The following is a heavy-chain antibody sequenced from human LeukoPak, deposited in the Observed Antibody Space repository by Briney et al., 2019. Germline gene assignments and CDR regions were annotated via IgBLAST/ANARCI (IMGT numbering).Heavy chain of an antibody. CDR2: IHNSGST. CDR3: ARGFRGDNFDY. Sequence: SETLSLTCTVSGGSISSSAYHWGWIRQPPGKGLEWIGSIHNSGSTYYNPSLKSRVTISVRTSKNQFSLKLSSVTAADTAVYFCARGFRGDNFDYWGQGTLVTVSS. CDR1: GGSISSSAYH. V-gene: IGHV4-39*01. J-gene: IGHJ4*02. D-gene: IGHD7-27*01.